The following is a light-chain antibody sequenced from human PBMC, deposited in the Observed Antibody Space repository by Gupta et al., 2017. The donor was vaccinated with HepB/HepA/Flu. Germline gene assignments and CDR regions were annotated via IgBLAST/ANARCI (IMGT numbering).Light chain of an antibody. CDR2: GAS. CDR3: QQDLNWPPT. CDR1: QSVVSS. V-gene: IGKV3-15*01. Sequence: EIVMTQSPATLSVSPGERATLSCRASQSVVSSLAWYQQKPGQAPRPLISGASTRATGIPARFSGSGSGTEFTLTISSLQSEDFALYYCQQDLNWPPTFGQGTKLEIK. J-gene: IGKJ2*01.